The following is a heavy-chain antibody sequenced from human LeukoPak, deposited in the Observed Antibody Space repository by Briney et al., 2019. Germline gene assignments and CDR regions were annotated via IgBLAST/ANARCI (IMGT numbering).Heavy chain of an antibody. CDR1: GFTYSSYS. D-gene: IGHD5-24*01. CDR2: ISSSSSYI. CDR3: AREVRGGYNYGWFDP. J-gene: IGHJ5*02. V-gene: IGHV3-21*04. Sequence: PGGSLRLSCAASGFTYSSYSMNWVRQAPGKGLEWVSSISSSSSYIYYADSVKGRFTISRDNAKNSLYLQMNSLRAEDTAVYYCAREVRGGYNYGWFDPWGQGTLVTVSS.